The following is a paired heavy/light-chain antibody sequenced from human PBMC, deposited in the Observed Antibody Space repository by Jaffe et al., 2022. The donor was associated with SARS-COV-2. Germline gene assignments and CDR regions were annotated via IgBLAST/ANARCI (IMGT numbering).Heavy chain of an antibody. CDR3: ATKVRDDFDY. CDR1: GLTFSSYG. Sequence: QVQLVESGGGVVQPGRSLRLSCSASGLTFSSYGMHWVRQAPGKGLEWVAVIWHDASNEDYADSVKGRFTISRDNSRNTLYLQMNSLRAEDTAVYYCATKVRDDFDYWGQGSLVTVSS. V-gene: IGHV3-33*01. CDR2: IWHDASNE. J-gene: IGHJ4*02.
Light chain of an antibody. CDR3: SAWDFSLSVMI. V-gene: IGLV10-54*01. J-gene: IGLJ2*01. CDR1: SNNVGNEG. Sequence: QAGLTQPPSVSKGLGQTATLTCTGNSNNVGNEGAAWLQQHQGHPPKLLLYRNNNRPSGISERFSASRSGDTASLTITGLQPDDEADYYCSAWDFSLSVMIFGGGTKLTVL. CDR2: RNN.